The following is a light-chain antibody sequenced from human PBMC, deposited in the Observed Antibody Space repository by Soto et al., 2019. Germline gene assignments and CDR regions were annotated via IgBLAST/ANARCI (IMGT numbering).Light chain of an antibody. CDR2: GAS. Sequence: EIVLTQSPASLSVSPGKRATLSCRASQSGSSNLAWYQQKPGQARRLLIYGASTRATGIPARFSGSGSGSEVTLIISFLQSDDFAVYYCLQYNNWPWTCGLGTKVDIK. J-gene: IGKJ1*01. V-gene: IGKV3-15*01. CDR1: QSGSSN. CDR3: LQYNNWPWT.